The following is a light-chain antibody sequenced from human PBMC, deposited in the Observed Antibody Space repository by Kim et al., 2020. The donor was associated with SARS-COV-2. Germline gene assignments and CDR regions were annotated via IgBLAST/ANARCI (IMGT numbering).Light chain of an antibody. CDR2: DAS. J-gene: IGKJ3*01. CDR3: QQSYSAPF. Sequence: EIVLTQSPATLSLSPGERATLSCRASQSVSSYLAWYQQKPGQAPRLLIYDASNRATGIPARFSGSGSGTDFTLTISSLQPEDFATYYCQQSYSAPFFGPGTKVDIK. V-gene: IGKV3-11*01. CDR1: QSVSSY.